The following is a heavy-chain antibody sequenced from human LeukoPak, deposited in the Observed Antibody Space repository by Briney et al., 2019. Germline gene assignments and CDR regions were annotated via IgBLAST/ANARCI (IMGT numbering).Heavy chain of an antibody. Sequence: GGSLRLSCAASGFTFSSYWMHWVRQAPGKGLVWVSRINSDGGTTTYADSVKGRFTISRDNAKNTLYLQMNSLRAEDTAVYYCAKSHGLTYYYYYMDVWGKGTTVTVSS. CDR2: INSDGGTT. J-gene: IGHJ6*03. CDR3: AKSHGLTYYYYYMDV. CDR1: GFTFSSYW. V-gene: IGHV3-74*03.